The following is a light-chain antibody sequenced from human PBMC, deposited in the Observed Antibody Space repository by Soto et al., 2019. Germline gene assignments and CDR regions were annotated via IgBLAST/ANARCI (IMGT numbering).Light chain of an antibody. CDR1: QGVSNY. V-gene: IGKV3-11*01. J-gene: IGKJ1*01. Sequence: EIVLTQSPATLSLSPGERATLSCRASQGVSNYLAWYQQKPGQAPRLLMYDTSNRAPGIPARFSGSGSGTDFTLTISSLEPEDFAVYFCQQRSKFLWTFGQGTKVDI. CDR2: DTS. CDR3: QQRSKFLWT.